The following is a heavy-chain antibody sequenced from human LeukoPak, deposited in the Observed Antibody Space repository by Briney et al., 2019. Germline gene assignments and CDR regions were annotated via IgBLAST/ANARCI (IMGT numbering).Heavy chain of an antibody. CDR2: ISSSGSAI. Sequence: GGSLRLSCAASGFMFSSYEMNWVRQAPGKGLEWVSYISSSGSAIYYADSVKGRFTISRDNAKNSLYLQMNSLRAEDTAVYYCARDLGYSSGPNYWGQGTRVTVSS. CDR3: ARDLGYSSGPNY. CDR1: GFMFSSYE. J-gene: IGHJ4*02. V-gene: IGHV3-48*03. D-gene: IGHD6-19*01.